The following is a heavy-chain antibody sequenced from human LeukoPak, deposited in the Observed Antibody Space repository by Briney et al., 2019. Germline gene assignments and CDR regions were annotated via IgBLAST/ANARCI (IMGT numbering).Heavy chain of an antibody. CDR2: ISGSGGST. D-gene: IGHD1-1*01. J-gene: IGHJ6*03. CDR3: AKVEGSPPYYYYMDV. V-gene: IGHV3-23*01. Sequence: GGSLRLSCAASGFTFSSYAMSWVRQAPGKGLEWVSAISGSGGSTYYADSVKGRFTISRDNSKNTLYLQMNSLRAEDTAVYYCAKVEGSPPYYYYMDVWGKGTTVTVSS. CDR1: GFTFSSYA.